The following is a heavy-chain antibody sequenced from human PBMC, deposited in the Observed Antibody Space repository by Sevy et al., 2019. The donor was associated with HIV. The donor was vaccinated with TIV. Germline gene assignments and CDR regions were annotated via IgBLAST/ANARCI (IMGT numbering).Heavy chain of an antibody. V-gene: IGHV6-1*01. CDR3: ARDGLTYGGMDV. J-gene: IGHJ6*02. Sequence: SQTLSLTCAISGDSVSSNSAAWNWIRQSPSRDLEWLGRTYYRSKWYNDYAVSVKSRITINPDTSKNQVSLQLNSVTPEDTAIYYCARDGLTYGGMDVWGQGTTVTVSS. D-gene: IGHD1-20*01. CDR1: GDSVSSNSAA. CDR2: TYYRSKWYN.